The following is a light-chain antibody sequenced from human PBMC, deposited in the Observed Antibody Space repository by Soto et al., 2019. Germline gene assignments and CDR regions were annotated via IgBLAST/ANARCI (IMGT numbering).Light chain of an antibody. CDR3: QQYNNWSPVK. V-gene: IGKV3-15*01. CDR1: QSVSSN. CDR2: GAS. Sequence: EIVMTQSPATLSVSPGERATLSCRASQSVSSNLAWYQQKPGQAPRLLIYGASTRATGIPARFSGSGSGTEFTLTISSLQFEDFAVYYCQQYNNWSPVKFVQGT. J-gene: IGKJ1*01.